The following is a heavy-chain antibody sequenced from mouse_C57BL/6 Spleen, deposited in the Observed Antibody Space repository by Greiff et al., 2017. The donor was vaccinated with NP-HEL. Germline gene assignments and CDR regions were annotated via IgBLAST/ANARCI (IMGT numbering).Heavy chain of an antibody. V-gene: IGHV1-59*01. J-gene: IGHJ4*01. CDR1: GYTFTSYW. CDR3: ARGETTVVAPYAMDD. D-gene: IGHD1-1*01. Sequence: QVQLQQPGAELVRPGTSVKLSCKASGYTFTSYWLHWVKQRPGQGLEWIGVIDPSDSYTNYNQKFKGKATLTVDTSSSTAYMQLSSLTSEDSAVYYCARGETTVVAPYAMDDWGQGTSVTVSS. CDR2: IDPSDSYT.